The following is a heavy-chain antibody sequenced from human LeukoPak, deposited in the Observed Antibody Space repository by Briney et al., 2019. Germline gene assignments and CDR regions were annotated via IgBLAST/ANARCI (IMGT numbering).Heavy chain of an antibody. CDR3: AKDRYDSSGFDY. D-gene: IGHD3-22*01. CDR2: ISYDGSNK. Sequence: GGSLRLSCAASGFTFSSYGMHWVRQAPGKGLEWVAVISYDGSNKYYAGSVKGRFTISRDNSKNTLYLQMNSLRAEDTAVYYCAKDRYDSSGFDYWGQGTLVTVSS. CDR1: GFTFSSYG. V-gene: IGHV3-30*18. J-gene: IGHJ4*02.